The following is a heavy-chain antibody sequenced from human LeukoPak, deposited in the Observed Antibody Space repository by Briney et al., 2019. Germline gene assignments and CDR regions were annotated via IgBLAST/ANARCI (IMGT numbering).Heavy chain of an antibody. CDR3: AKAPSGYYYTFDY. CDR2: ISGRGRST. CDR1: GFTFSSYA. D-gene: IGHD3-22*01. J-gene: IGHJ4*02. Sequence: SGASLRLSCAASGFTFSSYAMSWVRQAPGEGVEWVSAISGRGRSTHYADSVKGRFTISRDNSKNTLYLQMTSLRAEDTAVYYCAKAPSGYYYTFDYWGQGTLVTVSS. V-gene: IGHV3-23*01.